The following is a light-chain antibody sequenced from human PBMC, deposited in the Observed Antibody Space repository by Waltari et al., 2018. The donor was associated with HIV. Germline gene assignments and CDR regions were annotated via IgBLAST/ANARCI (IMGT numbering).Light chain of an antibody. J-gene: IGKJ1*01. V-gene: IGKV3-11*01. Sequence: DIVLTQSPVTLSLSPGDGANLSCSASQNIRNYLGWYQQRSGQPPRLLIYDASTRATGIPARFTGSGSGTDFTLTIDSLEPEDFAMYYCQQRSNWPGTFGPGTRVDVK. CDR1: QNIRNY. CDR3: QQRSNWPGT. CDR2: DAS.